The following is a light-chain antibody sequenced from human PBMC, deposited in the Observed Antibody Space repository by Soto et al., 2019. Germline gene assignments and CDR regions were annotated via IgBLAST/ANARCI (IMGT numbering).Light chain of an antibody. CDR2: DVS. J-gene: IGLJ2*01. Sequence: QSALTQPRSVSGSPGQSVTISCTGTSRDVGLYDFVSWYQQHPGTAPKLIIYDVSKRPSGVPDRFSASKSGYTASLTISGLQGEDETDYYCCAYGGNYVVFGGGTKLTVL. CDR1: SRDVGLYDF. V-gene: IGLV2-11*01. CDR3: CAYGGNYVV.